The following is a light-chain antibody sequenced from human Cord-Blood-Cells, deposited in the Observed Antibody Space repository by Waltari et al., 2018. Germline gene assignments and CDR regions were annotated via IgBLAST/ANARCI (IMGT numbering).Light chain of an antibody. Sequence: EIVLTQSPATLSLSPWERATLSCRASQSVSSYLACYQQKPGQAPRLLIYDASNRATGIPARFSGSGSGTDFTLTISSLEPEDFAVYYCQQRSNWPPWTFGQGTKVEIK. CDR1: QSVSSY. CDR3: QQRSNWPPWT. J-gene: IGKJ1*01. V-gene: IGKV3-11*01. CDR2: DAS.